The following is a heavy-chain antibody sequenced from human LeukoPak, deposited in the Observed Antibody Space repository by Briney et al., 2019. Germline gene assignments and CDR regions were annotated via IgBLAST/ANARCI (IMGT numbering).Heavy chain of an antibody. CDR3: ARDLHPRLTGFFDY. CDR1: GFTFSSYW. D-gene: IGHD3-16*01. Sequence: GSLRLSCTASGFTFSSYWMSWVRQAPGKGLEWVANIKQDGSEKYYVDSVKGRFTISRDNSKNTLYLQMNSLRAEDTAVYYCARDLHPRLTGFFDYWGQGTLVTVSS. V-gene: IGHV3-7*03. J-gene: IGHJ4*02. CDR2: IKQDGSEK.